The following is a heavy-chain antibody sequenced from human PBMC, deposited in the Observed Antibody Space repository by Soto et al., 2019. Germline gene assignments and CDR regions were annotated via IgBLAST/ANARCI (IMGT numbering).Heavy chain of an antibody. Sequence: QVQLQESGPGLVKPSQTLSLNCTVSGGSIRTGGYFWTWIRQRPGKGLEWIGFIDYSGSTFYSPSLRSGATISVDMSKNEFSLRLSSVTAADTAVYYCARAHGSGSYAWFDPWGQGTLVTASS. CDR1: GGSIRTGGYF. CDR2: IDYSGST. D-gene: IGHD3-10*01. V-gene: IGHV4-31*03. J-gene: IGHJ5*02. CDR3: ARAHGSGSYAWFDP.